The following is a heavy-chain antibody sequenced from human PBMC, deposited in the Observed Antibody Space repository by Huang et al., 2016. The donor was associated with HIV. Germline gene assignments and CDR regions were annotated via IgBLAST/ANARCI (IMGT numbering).Heavy chain of an antibody. D-gene: IGHD3-22*01. CDR1: GYTFTDYQ. CDR3: ARDSGYYRYFDY. J-gene: IGHJ4*02. CDR2: SNANTGDP. V-gene: IGHV7-4-1*02. Sequence: QVQLVQSGSELKKPGASVKVSCKVSGYTFTDYQISWVRQAPGQGLECMGWSNANTGDPTDAQGVTGRFVFSLDTSVSTAYRQISRLKAEDTAVYFCARDSGYYRYFDYWGQGTLVTVSS.